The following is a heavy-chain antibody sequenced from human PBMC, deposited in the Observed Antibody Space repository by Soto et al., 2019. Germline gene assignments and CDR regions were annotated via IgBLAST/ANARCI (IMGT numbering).Heavy chain of an antibody. J-gene: IGHJ2*01. CDR2: INAGNGNT. V-gene: IGHV1-3*01. D-gene: IGHD2-21*01. CDR1: GYTFTSYA. Sequence: QVQLVQSGAEVKKPGASVKVSCKASGYTFTSYAMHWVRQAPGQRLEWMGWINAGNGNTKYSQKFQGRVTITRDTSTSTAYMELSSLRSEDTAVYYCARVPGYSIGDLWGRGTLVTVSS. CDR3: ARVPGYSIGDL.